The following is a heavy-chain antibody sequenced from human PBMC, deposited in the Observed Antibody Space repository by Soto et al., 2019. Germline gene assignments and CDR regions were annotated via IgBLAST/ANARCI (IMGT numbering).Heavy chain of an antibody. V-gene: IGHV1-46*01. CDR2: INPSGGST. CDR3: AREVRWFGEPTGMDV. Sequence: QVQLVQSGAEVKKPGASVKVSCKASGYTFTSYYMHWVRQAPGQGLEWMGIINPSGGSTSYAQKFQGRVHKTRDTSTSTVYMELSSLRSEDTAVYYCAREVRWFGEPTGMDVWGQGTTVTVSS. J-gene: IGHJ6*02. CDR1: GYTFTSYY. D-gene: IGHD3-10*01.